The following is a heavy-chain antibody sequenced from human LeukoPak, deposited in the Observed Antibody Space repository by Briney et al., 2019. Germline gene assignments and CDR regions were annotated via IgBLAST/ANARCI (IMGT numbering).Heavy chain of an antibody. CDR2: IYYSGST. Sequence: SQTLSLTRTVSGGSISSGGYYWSWIRQHPGKGLEWIGYIYYSGSTYYNPSLKSRVTISVDTSKNQFSLKLSSVTAADTAVYYCAREVIARSDTANWFDPWGQGTLVTVSS. D-gene: IGHD2-21*01. CDR1: GGSISSGGYY. J-gene: IGHJ5*02. V-gene: IGHV4-31*03. CDR3: AREVIARSDTANWFDP.